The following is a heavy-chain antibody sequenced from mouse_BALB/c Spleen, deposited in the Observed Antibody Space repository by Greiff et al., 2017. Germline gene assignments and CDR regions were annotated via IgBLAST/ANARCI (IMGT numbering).Heavy chain of an antibody. J-gene: IGHJ2*01. CDR3: ARGPWGLSY. CDR2: INPSTGYT. CDR1: GYTFTSYW. V-gene: IGHV1-7*01. D-gene: IGHD6-1*01. Sequence: QVQLQQSGAELAKPGASVKMSCKASGYTFTSYWMHWVKQRPGQGLEWIGYINPSTGYTEYNQKFKDKATLTADKSSSTAYMQLSSLTSEDSAVYYCARGPWGLSYWGQGTTLTVSS.